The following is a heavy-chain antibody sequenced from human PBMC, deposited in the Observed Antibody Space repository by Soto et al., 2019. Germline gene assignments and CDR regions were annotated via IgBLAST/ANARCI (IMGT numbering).Heavy chain of an antibody. CDR2: FDPEDGET. CDR1: GYTLTELS. J-gene: IGHJ6*02. D-gene: IGHD2-8*02. Sequence: ASVKVSCKVSGYTLTELSMHWVRQAPGKGLEWMGGFDPEDGETIYAQKFQGRVTMTEDTSTDTAYMELSSLRSEDTAVYYCATARGAGVLVIPSRYGMDVWGQGTTVTVSS. CDR3: ATARGAGVLVIPSRYGMDV. V-gene: IGHV1-24*01.